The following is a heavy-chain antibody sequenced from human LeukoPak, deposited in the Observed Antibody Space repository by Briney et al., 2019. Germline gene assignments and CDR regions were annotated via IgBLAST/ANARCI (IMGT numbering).Heavy chain of an antibody. Sequence: GSGPVLVKPTETLTLTCTVSGVSLSNARMGGSWIRQPPGKALEWLAHLFSNDEKSYCTSLKSRLTISKDTSKSQVVLTMTNMDPVDTATYYCARTQYYYDSSGYYYSGACDYWGQGTLVTVSS. CDR3: ARTQYYYDSSGYYYSGACDY. CDR1: GVSLSNARMG. CDR2: LFSNDEK. V-gene: IGHV2-26*01. J-gene: IGHJ4*02. D-gene: IGHD3-22*01.